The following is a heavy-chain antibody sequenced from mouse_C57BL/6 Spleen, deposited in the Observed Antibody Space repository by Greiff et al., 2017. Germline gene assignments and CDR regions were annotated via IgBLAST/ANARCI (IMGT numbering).Heavy chain of an antibody. V-gene: IGHV1-80*01. J-gene: IGHJ1*03. CDR1: GYAFSSYW. CDR2: IYPGDGDT. Sequence: QVQLQQSGAELVKPGASVKISCKASGYAFSSYWMNWVKQRPGKGLEWIGQIYPGDGDTNYNGKVKGKATLTADKSSSTAYMQLSSLTSEDSAVYFCARGDTTVEFWYFDVWGTGTTVTVSS. D-gene: IGHD1-1*01. CDR3: ARGDTTVEFWYFDV.